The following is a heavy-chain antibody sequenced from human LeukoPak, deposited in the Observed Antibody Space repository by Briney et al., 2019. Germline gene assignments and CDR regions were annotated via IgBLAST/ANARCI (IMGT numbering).Heavy chain of an antibody. CDR2: ITGSGGST. Sequence: GRSLRLSCAASGVTFRNHAMSWVRQAPGKGLEWVAGITGSGGSTYYGVSVKGRFTISRDNSKNTVYLEMNRLRGEDTAVYFCATRPASETYFAVFDFWGQGTLVTVSS. CDR3: ATRPASETYFAVFDF. J-gene: IGHJ4*02. D-gene: IGHD1-26*01. V-gene: IGHV3-23*01. CDR1: GVTFRNHA.